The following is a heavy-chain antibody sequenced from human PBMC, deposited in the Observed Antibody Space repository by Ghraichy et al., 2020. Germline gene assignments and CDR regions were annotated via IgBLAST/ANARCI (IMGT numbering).Heavy chain of an antibody. J-gene: IGHJ4*02. CDR2: FDPEDGET. CDR1: GYTLTELS. Sequence: ASVKVSCKVSGYTLTELSMHWVRQAPGKGLEWMGGFDPEDGETIYAQKFQGRVTMTEDTSTDTAYMELSSLRSEDTAVYYCATLSGYGDLIYYFDYWGQGTLVTVSS. D-gene: IGHD4-17*01. V-gene: IGHV1-24*01. CDR3: ATLSGYGDLIYYFDY.